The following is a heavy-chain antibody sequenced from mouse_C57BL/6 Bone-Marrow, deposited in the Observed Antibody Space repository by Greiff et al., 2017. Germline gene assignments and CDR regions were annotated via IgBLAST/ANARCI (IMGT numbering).Heavy chain of an antibody. CDR1: GFSLTSYG. CDR2: IWSGGST. J-gene: IGHJ4*01. D-gene: IGHD1-1*01. CDR3: ARNYALYYAMDY. V-gene: IGHV2-2*01. Sequence: VQLKESGPGLVQPSQSLSITCTVSGFSLTSYGVHWVRQSPGKGLEWLGVIWSGGSTDYNAAFISRLSISKDNSKSQVFFKMNSLQADDTAIDYCARNYALYYAMDYWGQGTSVTVSS.